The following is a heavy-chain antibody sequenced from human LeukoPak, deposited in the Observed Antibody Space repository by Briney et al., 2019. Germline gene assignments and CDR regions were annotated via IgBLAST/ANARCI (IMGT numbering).Heavy chain of an antibody. CDR3: ARGQVPAARGYNWFDP. CDR2: INARGDT. Sequence: SETLSLTCAVYGWSFNDYYWNWIRQPPGKGLEWIGEINARGDTDFNPSLKSRVTISVDTSKSQFSLRLTSMIAADTAVYYCARGQVPAARGYNWFDPWGQGTLVTVSS. V-gene: IGHV4-34*01. CDR1: GWSFNDYY. D-gene: IGHD2-2*01. J-gene: IGHJ5*02.